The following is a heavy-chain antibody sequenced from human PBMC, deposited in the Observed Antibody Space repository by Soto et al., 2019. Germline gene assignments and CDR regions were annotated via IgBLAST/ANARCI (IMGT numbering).Heavy chain of an antibody. D-gene: IGHD3-3*01. V-gene: IGHV3-30*18. CDR3: AKTVLRFLEWLIPQTDSYAFGI. J-gene: IGHJ3*02. CDR2: ISYDGSNK. CDR1: GFTFSSYG. Sequence: GSLRLSCAASGFTFSSYGMHWVRQAPGKGLEWVAVISYDGSNKYYADSVKGRFTISRDNSKNTLYLQMNSLRAEDTAVYYCAKTVLRFLEWLIPQTDSYAFGIWGQGTMVTVSS.